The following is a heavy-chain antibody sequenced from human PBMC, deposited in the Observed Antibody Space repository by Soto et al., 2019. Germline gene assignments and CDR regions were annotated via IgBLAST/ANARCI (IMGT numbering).Heavy chain of an antibody. V-gene: IGHV4-31*03. CDR2: IYYSGST. CDR1: GGSISSGGYY. J-gene: IGHJ5*02. CDR3: ARAGGYDYVWGSYRPNWFDP. D-gene: IGHD3-16*02. Sequence: SETLSLTCTVSGGSISSGGYYWSWIRQHPGKGLEWIGYIYYSGSTYYNPSLKSRVTISVDTSKNQFSLKLSSVTAADTAVYYCARAGGYDYVWGSYRPNWFDPWGQGTRVTVSS.